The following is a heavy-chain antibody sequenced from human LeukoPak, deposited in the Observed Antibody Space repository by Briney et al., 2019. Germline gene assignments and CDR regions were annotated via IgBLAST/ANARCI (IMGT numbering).Heavy chain of an antibody. D-gene: IGHD3-22*01. V-gene: IGHV4-34*01. CDR3: ARGSYYYDSSGYYQPPLREYYFDY. J-gene: IGHJ4*02. CDR1: GGSFSGYY. CDR2: INHSGST. Sequence: SETLSLTCAVYGGSFSGYYWSWIRQPPGKGLEWIGEINHSGSTNYNPSLKSRVTISVDTSKNQFSLKLSSVTAADTAVYYCARGSYYYDSSGYYQPPLREYYFDYWGQGTLVTVSS.